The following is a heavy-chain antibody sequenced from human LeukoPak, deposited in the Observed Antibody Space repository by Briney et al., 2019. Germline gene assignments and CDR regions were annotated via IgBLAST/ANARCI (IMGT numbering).Heavy chain of an antibody. CDR3: ARGQDYYDSSGYFLPFDY. D-gene: IGHD3-22*01. V-gene: IGHV4-34*01. Sequence: QPSETLSLTCTVSGGSISSYYWSWIRQPPGKGLEWIGEINHSGSTNYNPSLKSRVTISVDTSKNQFSLKLSSVTAADTDVYYCARGQDYYDSSGYFLPFDYWGQGTLVTVSS. CDR1: GGSISSYY. CDR2: INHSGST. J-gene: IGHJ4*02.